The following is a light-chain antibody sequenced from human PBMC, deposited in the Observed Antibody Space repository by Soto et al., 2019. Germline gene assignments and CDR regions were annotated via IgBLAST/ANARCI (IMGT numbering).Light chain of an antibody. Sequence: QSALTQPASVSGSPGQSITISCTGTSSDVGDYNYVSWYQQHPGKAPELIIYEVSNRPAGISNRFSGSKSRNTASLTISGLQAEDEADYYCSSYTSSTTWVFGGGTKLTVL. CDR1: SSDVGDYNY. V-gene: IGLV2-14*01. CDR3: SSYTSSTTWV. J-gene: IGLJ3*02. CDR2: EVS.